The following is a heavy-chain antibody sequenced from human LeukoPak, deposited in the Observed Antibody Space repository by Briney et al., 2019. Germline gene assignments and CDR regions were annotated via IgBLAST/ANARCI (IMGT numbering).Heavy chain of an antibody. CDR3: ARDQSGSGTFDS. CDR1: GYTFTKYY. V-gene: IGHV1-46*01. D-gene: IGHD3-10*01. CDR2: INPSGGST. J-gene: IGHJ4*02. Sequence: ASVKVSCKASGYTFTKYYIHWVRQAPGQGLKWMGVINPSGGSTSYAQKFQGRVTMTRDTSTSTVYMELSSLRAEDTAVYYCARDQSGSGTFDSWGQGTLVTVSS.